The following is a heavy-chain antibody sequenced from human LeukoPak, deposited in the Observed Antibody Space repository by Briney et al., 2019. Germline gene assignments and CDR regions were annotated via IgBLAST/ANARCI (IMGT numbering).Heavy chain of an antibody. J-gene: IGHJ4*02. V-gene: IGHV3-21*01. CDR1: GFTFSSYS. Sequence: GGSLRLSCAASGFTFSSYSMNWVRQAPGKGLEWVSSISSSSSYIYYADSVKGRFTISRDNAKNSLYLQMNSLRAEDTAVYYCARVDDDSSGSHPDYWGQGTLVTVSS. D-gene: IGHD3-22*01. CDR3: ARVDDDSSGSHPDY. CDR2: ISSSSSYI.